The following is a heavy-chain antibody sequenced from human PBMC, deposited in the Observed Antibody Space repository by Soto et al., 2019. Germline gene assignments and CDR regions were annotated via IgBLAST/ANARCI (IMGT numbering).Heavy chain of an antibody. D-gene: IGHD6-19*01. J-gene: IGHJ6*02. CDR2: INHSGST. V-gene: IGHV4-34*01. CDR1: GGSFSGYY. CDR3: ARNLAVAGLYGMDV. Sequence: SETLSLTCAVYGGSFSGYYWSWIRQPPGKGLEWIGEINHSGSTNYNPSLKSRVTISVDTSKNQFSLKLSSVTAADTAVYYCARNLAVAGLYGMDVWGQGTTVTVSS.